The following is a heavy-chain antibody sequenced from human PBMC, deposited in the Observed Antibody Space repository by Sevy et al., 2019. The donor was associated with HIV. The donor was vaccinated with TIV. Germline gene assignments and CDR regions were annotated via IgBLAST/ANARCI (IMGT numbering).Heavy chain of an antibody. V-gene: IGHV4-34*01. CDR3: ARGGGDYGDYVVHSRDFDY. Sequence: SETLSLTCAVYGGSFSGYYWSWIRQPPGKGLVWIGEINHSGSTNYNPSLKSRVTISVDTSKNQFSLKLSSVTAADTAVYYCARGGGDYGDYVVHSRDFDYWGQGTLVTVSS. J-gene: IGHJ4*02. CDR2: INHSGST. D-gene: IGHD4-17*01. CDR1: GGSFSGYY.